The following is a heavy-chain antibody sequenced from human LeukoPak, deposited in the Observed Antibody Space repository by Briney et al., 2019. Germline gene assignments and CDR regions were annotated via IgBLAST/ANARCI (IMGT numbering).Heavy chain of an antibody. D-gene: IGHD2-2*01. J-gene: IGHJ4*02. CDR3: ASRLYCTSTTCPYYFDY. Sequence: PGGSLRLSCAASGFTFSSYAMSWVRQAPGRGLEWVSGITTTGNTYYADSVKGRFTISRDNSKNTLYLQMNSLRAEDTAVYYCASRLYCTSTTCPYYFDYWGQGTLVTVSS. V-gene: IGHV3-23*01. CDR2: ITTTGNT. CDR1: GFTFSSYA.